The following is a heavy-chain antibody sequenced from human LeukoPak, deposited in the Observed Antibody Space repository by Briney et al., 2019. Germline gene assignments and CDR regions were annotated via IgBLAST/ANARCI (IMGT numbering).Heavy chain of an antibody. J-gene: IGHJ3*02. CDR3: LYSGYDLDAFDI. D-gene: IGHD5-12*01. CDR1: GGTFSSYA. V-gene: IGHV1-69*04. Sequence: ASVKVSCKASGGTFSSYAISWVRQAPGQGLEWMGRIIPILGIANYAQKFQGRVTITADKSTSTAYMELSSLRSEDTAVYYCLYSGYDLDAFDIWGQGTMVTVSS. CDR2: IIPILGIA.